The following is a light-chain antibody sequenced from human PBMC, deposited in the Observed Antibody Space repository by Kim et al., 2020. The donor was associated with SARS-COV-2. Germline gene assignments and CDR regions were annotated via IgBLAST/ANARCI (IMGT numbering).Light chain of an antibody. Sequence: GQSITISCPGSSSDVVTYDYVSWYQQHPGKAPKLLIYHVTNRPSGVSHRFSGSKSGDAASLTISGLQAEDEADYYCTSYTNTNTYVIGGGTKVTVL. CDR2: HVT. J-gene: IGLJ1*01. V-gene: IGLV2-14*03. CDR3: TSYTNTNTYV. CDR1: SSDVVTYDY.